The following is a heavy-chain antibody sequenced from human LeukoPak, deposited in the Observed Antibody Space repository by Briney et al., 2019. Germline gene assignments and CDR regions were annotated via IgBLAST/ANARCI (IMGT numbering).Heavy chain of an antibody. J-gene: IGHJ4*02. V-gene: IGHV3-21*01. Sequence: GGSLRLSCAASGFTFSSYSMNWVRQAPGKGLEWVSSISSSSSYIYYADSVKGRFTISRDNAKNSLYLQMNSLRAEDTAVYYCARSRYCGGDCYAFDYWGREPWSPSPQ. CDR3: ARSRYCGGDCYAFDY. CDR1: GFTFSSYS. CDR2: ISSSSSYI. D-gene: IGHD2-21*02.